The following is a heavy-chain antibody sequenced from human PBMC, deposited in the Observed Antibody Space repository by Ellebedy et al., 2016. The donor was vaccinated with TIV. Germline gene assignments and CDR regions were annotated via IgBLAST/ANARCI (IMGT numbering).Heavy chain of an antibody. V-gene: IGHV1-69*04. D-gene: IGHD3-10*01. CDR1: SYTSTTYG. CDR3: AAYDFGSGTYLAS. CDR2: IITILSVT. Sequence: SVKVSXXASSYTSTTYGISWVRQAPGHGLEWMGRIITILSVTNYAQSFQDRITLTADKSTSTAYMELTSLTSEDTALYYCAAYDFGSGTYLASWGQGTLVTVSS. J-gene: IGHJ4*02.